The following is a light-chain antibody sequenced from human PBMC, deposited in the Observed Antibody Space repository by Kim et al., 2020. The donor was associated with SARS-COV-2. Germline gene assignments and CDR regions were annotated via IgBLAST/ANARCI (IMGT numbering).Light chain of an antibody. J-gene: IGLJ3*02. CDR2: QDN. CDR3: QAWDSSTGGV. CDR1: KLGDKY. Sequence: VTPGQTASITCSGDKLGDKYACWYQQKPGPSPVLVIYQDNKRPSGIPERFSGSNSGNTATLTISGTQAMDEADYYCQAWDSSTGGVFGGGTQLTVL. V-gene: IGLV3-1*01.